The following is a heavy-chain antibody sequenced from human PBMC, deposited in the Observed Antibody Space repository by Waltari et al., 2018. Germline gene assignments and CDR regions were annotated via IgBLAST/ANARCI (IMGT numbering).Heavy chain of an antibody. CDR1: GDSITRNRPY. CDR2: LSYSGTT. V-gene: IGHV4-39*01. D-gene: IGHD5-12*01. CDR3: ATYIGASVGTAAFDV. J-gene: IGHJ3*01. Sequence: QLQLQESGPGLVKPSETLSLTGSVSGDSITRNRPYRGWIRQPPGQGLEWIGTLSYSGTTYISPSLKSRVTLSRDTSRNQLSLELGSVTATDTAMYYCATYIGASVGTAAFDVWGQGTMVNVSS.